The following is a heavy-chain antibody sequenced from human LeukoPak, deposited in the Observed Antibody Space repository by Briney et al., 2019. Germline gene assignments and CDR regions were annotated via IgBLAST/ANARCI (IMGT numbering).Heavy chain of an antibody. CDR1: GFTFSNAR. CDR3: ATGGYYFDY. Sequence: PGGSLRLSCAGSGFTFSNARMNWVRQAPGKGLEWVGRIKSKYDGGTTDYAAPVKGRFTISRDDSKNTVSLQMNSLKTEDTALYYCATGGYYFDYWGQGTLVTVSS. J-gene: IGHJ4*02. V-gene: IGHV3-15*01. CDR2: IKSKYDGGTT.